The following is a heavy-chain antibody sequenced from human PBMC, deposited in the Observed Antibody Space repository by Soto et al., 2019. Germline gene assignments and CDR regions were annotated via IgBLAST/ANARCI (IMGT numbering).Heavy chain of an antibody. V-gene: IGHV3-48*03. CDR1: GFIFSDYE. J-gene: IGHJ4*02. CDR2: ISSSGSAI. CDR3: ARSPFLECN. D-gene: IGHD3-3*02. Sequence: PGGSLRLSCAVSGFIFSDYEMNWVRQAPGKGLEWISYISSSGSAIYYADSVKGRFTISRDNAKNSLYLQMNSLRAEDTAFYYCARSPFLECNWAQGTLLTVSS.